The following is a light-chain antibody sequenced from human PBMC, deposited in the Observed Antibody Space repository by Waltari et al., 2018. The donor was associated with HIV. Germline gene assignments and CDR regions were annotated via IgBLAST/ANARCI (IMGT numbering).Light chain of an antibody. Sequence: CXASXSXXSSNLAWYQQKPGQAPRLLIXXXXXXXXXIPDRFXXSGSGTDFTLTISRLXXEXXXVXYCQQYGSSPRTFGQGTKVEIK. CDR1: XSXXSSN. J-gene: IGKJ1*01. V-gene: IGKV3-20*01. CDR2: XXX. CDR3: QQYGSSPRT.